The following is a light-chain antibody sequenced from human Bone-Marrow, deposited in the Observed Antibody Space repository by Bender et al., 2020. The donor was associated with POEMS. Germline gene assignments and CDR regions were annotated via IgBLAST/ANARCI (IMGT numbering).Light chain of an antibody. CDR3: QEWDSSPDHPV. V-gene: IGLV3-21*02. CDR1: NIGGYS. J-gene: IGLJ2*01. CDR2: DNS. Sequence: SSVLTQPPSVSVAPGQTARITCGGNNIGGYSVHWYQQKPGQAPVMVVYDNSDRPSGIPERFSGTNSGDTATLTISRVEAGDEADYYCQEWDSSPDHPVFGGGTKLTVL.